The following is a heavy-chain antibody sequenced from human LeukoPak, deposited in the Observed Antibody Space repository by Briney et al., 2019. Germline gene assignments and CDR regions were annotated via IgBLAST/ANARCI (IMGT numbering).Heavy chain of an antibody. CDR3: ARPNYYDSSGYLRVDY. D-gene: IGHD3-22*01. V-gene: IGHV5-51*01. CDR1: GYSFTSYW. CDR2: IYPGDSDT. J-gene: IGHJ4*02. Sequence: GESLKISCKGSGYSFTSYWIGWVRQMPGKGLEWMGIIYPGDSDTRYGPSFQGQVTISADKSISTAYLQWSSLKASDTAMYYCARPNYYDSSGYLRVDYWGQGTLVTVSS.